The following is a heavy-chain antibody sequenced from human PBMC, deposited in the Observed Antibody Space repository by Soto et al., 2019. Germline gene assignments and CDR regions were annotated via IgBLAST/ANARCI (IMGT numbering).Heavy chain of an antibody. CDR1: GGSISSGGYS. CDR3: ARLGGYYQAFDQ. J-gene: IGHJ4*02. D-gene: IGHD3-22*01. Sequence: SETLSLTCAVSGGSISSGGYSWSWIRQPPGKGLEWIGYIYHSGSTYYNPSLKSRVTISVDRSKNQFSLNLTSVTAADTAVYYCARLGGYYQAFDQWGQGSLVTVS. V-gene: IGHV4-30-2*01. CDR2: IYHSGST.